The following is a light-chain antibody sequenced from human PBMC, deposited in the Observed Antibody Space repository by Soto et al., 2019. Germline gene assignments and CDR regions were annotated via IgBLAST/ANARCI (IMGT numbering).Light chain of an antibody. CDR2: VNSDGSH. J-gene: IGLJ1*01. CDR3: QTWATGSYV. Sequence: QPVLTQSPSASASLGASVKLNCTLSSGHSNYAIAWHQQQSEKGPRYLMKVNSDGSHSKGDGIPDRFSGSSSGAERYLSISSLQSEDEADYYCQTWATGSYVFGTGTKLTVL. CDR1: SGHSNYA. V-gene: IGLV4-69*01.